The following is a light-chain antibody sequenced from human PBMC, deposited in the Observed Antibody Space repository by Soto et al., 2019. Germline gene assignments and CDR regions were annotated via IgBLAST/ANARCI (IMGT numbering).Light chain of an antibody. V-gene: IGKV1-12*01. Sequence: DIQMTQSPSSVSASVGYRFTITFRASQGINSWLAWYQQKPGKALKLLIYAASSLQSGVPSRFSGSGSGTDFTLTISSLQPEDFATYYCQQTNSFPITFGQGTRLEIK. CDR3: QQTNSFPIT. J-gene: IGKJ5*01. CDR2: AAS. CDR1: QGINSW.